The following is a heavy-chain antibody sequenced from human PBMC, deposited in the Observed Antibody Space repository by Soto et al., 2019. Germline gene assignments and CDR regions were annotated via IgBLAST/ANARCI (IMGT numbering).Heavy chain of an antibody. V-gene: IGHV1-18*01. J-gene: IGHJ3*02. D-gene: IGHD4-17*01. Sequence: QVQLVQSGAEVKKPGASVKVSCKASGYTFTSYGISWVRQAPGQGLEWMGWISAYNGNRNYAQKLQGRVTMTTDTPPSTTYMELRSLRSDDTAVYYCARYSPHDYGDYGDAFDIWGQGTMVTVSS. CDR3: ARYSPHDYGDYGDAFDI. CDR1: GYTFTSYG. CDR2: ISAYNGNR.